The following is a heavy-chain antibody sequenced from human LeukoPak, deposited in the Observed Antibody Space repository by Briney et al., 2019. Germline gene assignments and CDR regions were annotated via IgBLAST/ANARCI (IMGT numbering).Heavy chain of an antibody. Sequence: ASVKVSCKVSGYTLTELSMHWVRQGPGKGLEWMGGFDPEDAETIYAQKFQGRVTLTEDTSTDTAYMELSSLRSEDTAVYYCAIEGSKSRYFDWLRTWGQGTLVTVSS. CDR1: GYTLTELS. V-gene: IGHV1-24*01. J-gene: IGHJ5*02. CDR3: AIEGSKSRYFDWLRT. D-gene: IGHD3-9*01. CDR2: FDPEDAET.